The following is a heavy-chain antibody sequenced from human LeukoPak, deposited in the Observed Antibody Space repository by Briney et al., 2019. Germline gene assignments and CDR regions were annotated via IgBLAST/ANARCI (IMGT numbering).Heavy chain of an antibody. CDR2: IKQDGSAK. V-gene: IGHV3-7*01. J-gene: IGHJ4*02. CDR3: ARGSTAAANFDF. Sequence: GGSLRLSCVASGFTFSTYWMSWVRQAPGKGLEWVANIKQDGSAKDYVDSVKGRFTISRDNAKNSLYLQMNSLRAEDTAVYYCARGSTAAANFDFWGQGILASVSS. D-gene: IGHD2-2*01. CDR1: GFTFSTYW.